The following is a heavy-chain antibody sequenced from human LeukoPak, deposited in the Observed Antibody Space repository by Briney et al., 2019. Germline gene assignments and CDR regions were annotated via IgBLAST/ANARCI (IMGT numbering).Heavy chain of an antibody. Sequence: GESMKISCKGSGYSFTSYWIGWVRQMPGKGLEWMGIIYPGDSGTRYSPSFQGQVTISADKSISTAYLQWSSLKASDTAMYYCARQFRTGTIHDAFYIWGQGTMVTVSS. D-gene: IGHD3-3*01. CDR3: ARQFRTGTIHDAFYI. J-gene: IGHJ3*02. CDR1: GYSFTSYW. V-gene: IGHV5-51*01. CDR2: IYPGDSGT.